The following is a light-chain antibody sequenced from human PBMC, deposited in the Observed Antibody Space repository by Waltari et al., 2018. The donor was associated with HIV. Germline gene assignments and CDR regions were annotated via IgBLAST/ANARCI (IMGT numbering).Light chain of an antibody. V-gene: IGLV3-21*02. Sequence: SYVLTQPPSMSVAPGRTAIVLCAGHNLGGSSVHWYKQRPRQAPALVVYEDIERPSGIADRVSGSKSWNTATLTISRVEAEDEADYYCQVWDSRSDHRVFGRGTKLTVL. J-gene: IGLJ3*02. CDR2: EDI. CDR3: QVWDSRSDHRV. CDR1: NLGGSS.